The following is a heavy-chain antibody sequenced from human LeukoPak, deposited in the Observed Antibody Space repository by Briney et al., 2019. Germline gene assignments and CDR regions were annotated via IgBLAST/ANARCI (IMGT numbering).Heavy chain of an antibody. Sequence: PSETLSLTCTVSGGSISTSNYYWGWIRQPPGKGLEWIGYIYYSGSTNYNPSLKSRVTISVDTSKNQFSLKLSSVTAADTAVYYCARAPGTRFRYSYGYEVAYFDYWGQGTLVTVSS. J-gene: IGHJ4*02. CDR2: IYYSGST. CDR3: ARAPGTRFRYSYGYEVAYFDY. CDR1: GGSISTSNYY. D-gene: IGHD5-18*01. V-gene: IGHV4-61*05.